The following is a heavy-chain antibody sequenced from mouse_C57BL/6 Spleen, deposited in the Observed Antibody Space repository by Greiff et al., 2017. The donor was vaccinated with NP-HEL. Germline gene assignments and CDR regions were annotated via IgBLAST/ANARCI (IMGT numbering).Heavy chain of an antibody. CDR3: TTCGSTYRYFEV. CDR1: GYTFTSYW. D-gene: IGHD1-1*01. V-gene: IGHV1-59*01. J-gene: IGHJ1*03. Sequence: QVQLQQPGAELVRPGTSVKLSCKASGYTFTSYWMHWVKQRPGQGLEWIGVIDPSDSYTNYNQKFKGKATITADTSSNTAYLQLSSLTSEDTAVYYCTTCGSTYRYFEVWGTGATVTVSS. CDR2: IDPSDSYT.